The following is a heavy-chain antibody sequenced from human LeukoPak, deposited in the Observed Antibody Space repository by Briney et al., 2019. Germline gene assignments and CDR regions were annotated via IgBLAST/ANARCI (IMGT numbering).Heavy chain of an antibody. D-gene: IGHD2-15*01. CDR3: ARVRSSKDDAFDI. Sequence: ASVKVSCKASGGTFSSYAISWVRQAPGQGLEWMGWISAYNGNTNYAQKLQGRVTMTTDTSTSTAYMELRSLRSDDTAVYYCARVRSSKDDAFDIWGQGTMVTVSS. CDR1: GGTFSSYA. CDR2: ISAYNGNT. J-gene: IGHJ3*02. V-gene: IGHV1-18*01.